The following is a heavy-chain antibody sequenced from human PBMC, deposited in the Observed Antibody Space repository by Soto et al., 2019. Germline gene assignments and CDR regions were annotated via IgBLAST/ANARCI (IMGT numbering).Heavy chain of an antibody. Sequence: VSVKVSCKASGYTFTSYDINWVRQATGQGLEWMGWMNPNSGNTGYAQKFQGRVTMTRNTSISTAYMELSSLRSEDTAVYYCARVAPAFWGHYYYYYGMDVWGQGTTVTVSS. CDR2: MNPNSGNT. D-gene: IGHD3-16*01. J-gene: IGHJ6*02. CDR1: GYTFTSYD. CDR3: ARVAPAFWGHYYYYYGMDV. V-gene: IGHV1-8*01.